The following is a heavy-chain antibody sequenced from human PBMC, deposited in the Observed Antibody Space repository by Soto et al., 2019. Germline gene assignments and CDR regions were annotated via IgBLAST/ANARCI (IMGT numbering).Heavy chain of an antibody. CDR1: GFTFSDYY. CDR2: ISSSGGTI. CDR3: ARDSCSSTSCPYFYYGMDV. Sequence: QVQLVESGGGLVKPGGSLRLSCAASGFTFSDYYMSWIRQAPGKGLEWVSYISSSGGTIYYADSVKGRFTISRDNAKNSLYLQMNSLRAEDTAVYYCARDSCSSTSCPYFYYGMDVWGQGTTVTVSS. D-gene: IGHD2-2*01. J-gene: IGHJ6*02. V-gene: IGHV3-11*01.